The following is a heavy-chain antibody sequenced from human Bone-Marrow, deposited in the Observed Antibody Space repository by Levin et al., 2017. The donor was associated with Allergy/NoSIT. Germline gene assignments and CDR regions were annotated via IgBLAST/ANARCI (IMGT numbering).Heavy chain of an antibody. CDR2: INSDGSST. CDR3: AREIMVRGSPSDAFDI. D-gene: IGHD3-10*01. Sequence: PGGSLRLSCAASGFTFSTYWMHWVRQAPGKGLVWVSRINSDGSSTSYADSVKGRFTISRDNAKNTLYLQMNSLRAEDTAVYYCAREIMVRGSPSDAFDIWGQGTMVTVSS. J-gene: IGHJ3*02. V-gene: IGHV3-74*01. CDR1: GFTFSTYW.